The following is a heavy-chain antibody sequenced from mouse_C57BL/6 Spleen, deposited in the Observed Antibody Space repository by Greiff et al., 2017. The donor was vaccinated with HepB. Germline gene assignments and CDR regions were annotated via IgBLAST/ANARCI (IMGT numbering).Heavy chain of an antibody. CDR2: ISYDGSN. CDR3: ARGAYYGNTWFAY. CDR1: GYSITSGYY. V-gene: IGHV3-6*01. D-gene: IGHD2-10*01. Sequence: EVQRVESGPGLVKPSQSLSLTCSVTGYSITSGYYWNWIRQFPGNKLEWMGYISYDGSNNYNPSLKNRISITRDTSKNQFFLKLNSVTTEDTATYYCARGAYYGNTWFAYWGQGTLVTVSA. J-gene: IGHJ3*01.